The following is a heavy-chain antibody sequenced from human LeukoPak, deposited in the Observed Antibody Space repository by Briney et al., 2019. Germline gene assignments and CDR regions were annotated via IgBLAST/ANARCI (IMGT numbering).Heavy chain of an antibody. V-gene: IGHV4-59*08. D-gene: IGHD3-10*01. Sequence: PSETLSLTCTVSGGSISSYYWSWIRQPPGKGLEWLGYIYNSGSTNYNPSLKSRVTISVDTSKNQFSLKLSSVTAADTAVYYCARQRSESDDAFEIWGQGTMVTVAS. CDR3: ARQRSESDDAFEI. CDR1: GGSISSYY. CDR2: IYNSGST. J-gene: IGHJ3*02.